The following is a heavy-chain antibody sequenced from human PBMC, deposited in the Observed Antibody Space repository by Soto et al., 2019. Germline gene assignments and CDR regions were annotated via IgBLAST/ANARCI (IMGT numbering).Heavy chain of an antibody. Sequence: RGESLKISCQGSGYTFVNYWIAWVRQMPGEGLEWMGVIHPSDSDTRYSPSFQGQVTISADKSFSTAYLQWSSLKASDTAIYFCARLELTGLDNWGQGTPVTVSS. D-gene: IGHD3-9*01. CDR1: GYTFVNYW. V-gene: IGHV5-51*01. CDR3: ARLELTGLDN. CDR2: IHPSDSDT. J-gene: IGHJ4*02.